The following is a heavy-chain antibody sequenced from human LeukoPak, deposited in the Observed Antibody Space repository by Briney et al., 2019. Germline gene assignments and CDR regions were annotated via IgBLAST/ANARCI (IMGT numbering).Heavy chain of an antibody. CDR1: GYTFINND. CDR3: ARDGGRCPSYYGGFDP. D-gene: IGHD2-15*01. V-gene: IGHV1-8*01. CDR2: MNPNSGDT. Sequence: GASVKVSCKTSGYTFINNDINWVRQATGQGLEWMGWMNPNSGDTVYAQKFQGRVTMTRNTSISTAYMELRSLTSEDTAVYYCARDGGRCPSYYGGFDPWGQGTVVTVSS. J-gene: IGHJ5*02.